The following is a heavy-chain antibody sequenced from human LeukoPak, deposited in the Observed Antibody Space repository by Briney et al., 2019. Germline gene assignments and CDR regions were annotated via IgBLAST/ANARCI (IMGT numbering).Heavy chain of an antibody. CDR3: TRVGYIDEGIDY. Sequence: GGSLRLSCVASVFPFSIYWMPWVRQDPGKGLEWVVNIKQEGRKKSYVDSVKGRFTISRDNAKNSLYLQMNTLRSEDTAIYYCTRVGYIDEGIDYWGQGTLVTVSS. CDR2: IKQEGRKK. V-gene: IGHV3-7*04. J-gene: IGHJ4*02. D-gene: IGHD5-24*01. CDR1: VFPFSIYW.